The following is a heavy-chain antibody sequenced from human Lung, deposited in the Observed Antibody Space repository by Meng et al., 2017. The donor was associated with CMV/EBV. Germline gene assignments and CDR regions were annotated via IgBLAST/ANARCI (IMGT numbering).Heavy chain of an antibody. CDR2: INPNSGGT. D-gene: IGHD2-21*01. J-gene: IGHJ5*02. CDR3: AREYCGGDCYSNWFDP. Sequence: SGYTFTGYYMHWVRQAPGQGLEWMGWINPNSGGTNYAQKFQGRVTMTRDTSISTAYMELSRLRSDDTAVYYCAREYCGGDCYSNWFDPWGQGTLVTVSS. CDR1: GYTFTGYY. V-gene: IGHV1-2*02.